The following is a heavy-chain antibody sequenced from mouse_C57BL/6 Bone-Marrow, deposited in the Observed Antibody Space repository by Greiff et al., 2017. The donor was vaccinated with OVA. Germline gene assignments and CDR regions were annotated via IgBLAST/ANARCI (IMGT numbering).Heavy chain of an antibody. CDR3: ARLCEYDYDCGY. CDR2: IYPSDSGT. CDR1: GYTFTSYW. V-gene: IGHV1-61*01. J-gene: IGHJ2*01. Sequence: VQLQQPGAELVRPGSSVKLSCKASGYTFTSYWMDWVKQRPGQGLEWIGNIYPSDSGTHYNQKFKDKATLTVDKSSSTAYMQLSSLTSEDSAVYYCARLCEYDYDCGYWGQGTTLTVSS. D-gene: IGHD2-4*01.